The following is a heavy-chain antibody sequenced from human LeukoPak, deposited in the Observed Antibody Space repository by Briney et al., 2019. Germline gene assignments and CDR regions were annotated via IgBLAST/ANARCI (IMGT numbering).Heavy chain of an antibody. Sequence: PSETLSLTCAVSGVSISPYYWAWIRQPPGKGLEWIGYIHTSGSNNQYPSLKSRVTISVDKSKNHFSLRLTSVTAADTAVYYCARLSAAVHLGAFDLWGQGTMATVSS. V-gene: IGHV4-4*09. J-gene: IGHJ3*01. D-gene: IGHD3-3*01. CDR3: ARLSAAVHLGAFDL. CDR1: GVSISPYY. CDR2: IHTSGSN.